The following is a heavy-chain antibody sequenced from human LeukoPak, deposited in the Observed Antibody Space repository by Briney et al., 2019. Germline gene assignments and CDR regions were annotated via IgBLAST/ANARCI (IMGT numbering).Heavy chain of an antibody. Sequence: GGSLRLSCAASGFTFSSYAMHWVRQAPGKGLEWVAVISYDGSNKYYADSVKGRFTISRDNSKNTLYLQMNSLRAEDTAVYYCAREGRVRWYDYWGQGTLVTVSP. V-gene: IGHV3-30-3*01. CDR2: ISYDGSNK. J-gene: IGHJ4*02. CDR3: AREGRVRWYDY. CDR1: GFTFSSYA. D-gene: IGHD4-23*01.